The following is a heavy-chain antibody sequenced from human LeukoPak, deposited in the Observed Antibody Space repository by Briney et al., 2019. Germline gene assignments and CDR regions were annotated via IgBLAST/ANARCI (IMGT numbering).Heavy chain of an antibody. CDR1: ESPFTSYW. Sequence: GEPRHISGKGSESPFTSYWISGVRQMPGKGRKWMGRIDPRDSYTNYSPSCQGHVTTSADKSISTAYLQWSSLKASDTAMYYCARQGGGYCSSTSCLYYFDYWRQGTLVTVSS. CDR3: ARQGGGYCSSTSCLYYFDY. CDR2: IDPRDSYT. D-gene: IGHD2-2*03. V-gene: IGHV5-10-1*01. J-gene: IGHJ4*02.